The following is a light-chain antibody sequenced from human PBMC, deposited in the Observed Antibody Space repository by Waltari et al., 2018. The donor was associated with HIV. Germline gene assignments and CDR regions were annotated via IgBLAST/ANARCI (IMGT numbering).Light chain of an antibody. Sequence: EIVMTQSPATLSVSPGERAPLSCRASQSLSSNLAWYQQKPGQAPRLLIYDASTRATGIPARFSGSGSGTEFTLTISSLQSEDFALYYCQQYDNGYTFGQGTKLEIK. CDR3: QQYDNGYT. V-gene: IGKV3-15*01. CDR1: QSLSSN. CDR2: DAS. J-gene: IGKJ2*01.